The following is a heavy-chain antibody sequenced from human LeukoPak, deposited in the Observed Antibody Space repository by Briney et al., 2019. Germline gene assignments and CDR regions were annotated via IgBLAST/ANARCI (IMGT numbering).Heavy chain of an antibody. D-gene: IGHD2-2*02. CDR3: AREYCSSTSCYTGGNAFDI. J-gene: IGHJ3*02. CDR2: ISACNGNT. Sequence: ASVKVSCKASGYTFTSYGISWVRQAPGQGLEWMGWISACNGNTNYAQKLQGRVTMTTDTSTSTAYMELRSLRSDDTAVYYCAREYCSSTSCYTGGNAFDIWGQGTMVTVSS. V-gene: IGHV1-18*01. CDR1: GYTFTSYG.